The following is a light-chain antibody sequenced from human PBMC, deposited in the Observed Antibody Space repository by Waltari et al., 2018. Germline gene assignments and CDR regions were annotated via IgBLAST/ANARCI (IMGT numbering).Light chain of an antibody. Sequence: EIVLTQSPVTLYLSPGEGATLSCKTSQSVGSFLAWYQQRPGQAPRLLIYDASLRATGIPTRFSGSGSGTDFTLTISSLESEDFAVYYCQQRNSWPLTFGPGTTV. CDR2: DAS. J-gene: IGKJ3*01. CDR3: QQRNSWPLT. CDR1: QSVGSF. V-gene: IGKV3-11*01.